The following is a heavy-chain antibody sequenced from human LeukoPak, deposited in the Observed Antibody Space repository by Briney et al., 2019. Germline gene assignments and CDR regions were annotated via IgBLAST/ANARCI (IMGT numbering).Heavy chain of an antibody. CDR3: ARGGRWARTYYDFWSGDY. D-gene: IGHD3-3*01. J-gene: IGHJ4*02. CDR2: ISYDGSNK. V-gene: IGHV3-30-3*01. Sequence: GSLRLSCAASGFTFSSYAMHWVRQAPGKGLEWVAVISYDGSNKYYADSVKGRFTISRDNSKNTLYLQMNSLRAEDTAVYYCARGGRWARTYYDFWSGDYWGQGTLVTVSS. CDR1: GFTFSSYA.